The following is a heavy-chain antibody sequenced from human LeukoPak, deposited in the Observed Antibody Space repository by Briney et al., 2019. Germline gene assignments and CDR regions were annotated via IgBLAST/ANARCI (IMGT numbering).Heavy chain of an antibody. Sequence: ASVKVSCKTSGGTFNNSAISWVRQAPGQGLEWMGWINPNSGGTNYAQKFQGRVTMTRDTSISTAYMELSRLRSDDTAVYYCARDGVVIKQGHYWGQGTLVTVSS. CDR2: INPNSGGT. CDR1: GGTFNNSA. CDR3: ARDGVVIKQGHY. V-gene: IGHV1-2*02. J-gene: IGHJ4*02. D-gene: IGHD3-3*01.